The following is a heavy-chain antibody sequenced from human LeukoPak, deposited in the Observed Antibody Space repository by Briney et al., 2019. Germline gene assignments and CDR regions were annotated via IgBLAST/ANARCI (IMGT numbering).Heavy chain of an antibody. V-gene: IGHV4-34*01. CDR1: GGSFSGYY. CDR3: ARGRYYDSSSDY. Sequence: SETLSLTCAVHGGSFSGYYWSWIRQPPGKGLEWIGEINHSGSTNSNPSLKSRVTISVDSSKNQFSLKLSSVTAADTAVYYCARGRYYDSSSDYWGQGTLVTVSS. CDR2: INHSGST. D-gene: IGHD3-22*01. J-gene: IGHJ4*02.